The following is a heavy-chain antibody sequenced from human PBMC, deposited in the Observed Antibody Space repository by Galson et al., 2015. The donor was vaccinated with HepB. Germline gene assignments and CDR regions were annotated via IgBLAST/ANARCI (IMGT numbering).Heavy chain of an antibody. CDR2: IYYSGST. Sequence: TLSLTCTVSGGSISSYYWSWIRQPPGKGLEWIGYIYYSGSTYYNPSLKSRVTISVDTSKNQFSLKLSSVTAADTAVYYCARGGIVVPQDYWGQGTLSPSPQ. CDR1: GGSISSYY. V-gene: IGHV4-30-4*08. CDR3: ARGGIVVPQDY. D-gene: IGHD3-22*01. J-gene: IGHJ4*02.